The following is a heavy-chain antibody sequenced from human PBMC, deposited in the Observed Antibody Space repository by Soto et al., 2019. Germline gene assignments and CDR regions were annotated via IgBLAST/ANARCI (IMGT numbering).Heavy chain of an antibody. D-gene: IGHD4-17*01. CDR3: ASDPYGDYLYGMDV. CDR2: IWYDGSNK. V-gene: IGHV3-33*01. J-gene: IGHJ6*02. CDR1: GFIFSSYG. Sequence: QVQLVESGGGVVQPGRSLRLSCAASGFIFSSYGMHWVRQAPGKGLEWVAIIWYDGSNKYYADSVKGRFTISRDNSKNTLYLQMNSLRAEDTAVYYCASDPYGDYLYGMDVWGQGTTVTVSS.